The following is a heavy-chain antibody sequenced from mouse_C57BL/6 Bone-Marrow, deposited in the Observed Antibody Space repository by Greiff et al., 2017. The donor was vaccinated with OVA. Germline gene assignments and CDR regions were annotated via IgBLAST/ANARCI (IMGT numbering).Heavy chain of an antibody. CDR3: ARCFDYYETKPSWFAY. V-gene: IGHV1-78*01. CDR1: GYTFTDHT. J-gene: IGHJ3*01. D-gene: IGHD1-1*01. CDR2: IYPRDGST. Sequence: VKLQQSDAELVKPGASVKISCKASGYTFTDHTIHWMKQRPEQGLEWIGYIYPRDGSTYYNEKFKGKATLTADKSTSTAYMQLNSLTSEDSAVYFYARCFDYYETKPSWFAYWGQGTLVTVSA.